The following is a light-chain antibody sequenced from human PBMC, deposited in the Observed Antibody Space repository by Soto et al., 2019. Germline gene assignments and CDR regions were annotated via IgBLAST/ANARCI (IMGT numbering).Light chain of an antibody. Sequence: EIVMTQSPATLSVSPGERATLSCRASKSVSRNLAWYQQKPGQAPRLLIYGASTRATGIPARFSGSGSGTEFTLTISSLQSEDFAVYYCQQYNNWPPPYTFGQGTKLEIK. CDR2: GAS. CDR1: KSVSRN. J-gene: IGKJ2*01. CDR3: QQYNNWPPPYT. V-gene: IGKV3-15*01.